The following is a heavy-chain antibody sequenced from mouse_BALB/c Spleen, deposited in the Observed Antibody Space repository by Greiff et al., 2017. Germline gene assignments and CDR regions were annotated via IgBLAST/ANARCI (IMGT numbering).Heavy chain of an antibody. CDR1: GFTFSSYT. CDR3: ARYGLTGTYAMDY. CDR2: ISSGGGNT. J-gene: IGHJ4*01. Sequence: EVKLVESGGGLVKPGGSLKLSCAASGFTFSSYTMSWVRQTPEKRLEWVATISSGGGNTYYPDSVKGRFTISRDNAKNNLYLQMSSLRSEDTALYYCARYGLTGTYAMDYWGQGTSVTVSS. D-gene: IGHD4-1*01. V-gene: IGHV5-9*03.